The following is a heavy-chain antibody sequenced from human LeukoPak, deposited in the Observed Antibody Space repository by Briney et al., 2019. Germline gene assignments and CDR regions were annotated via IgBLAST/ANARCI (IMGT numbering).Heavy chain of an antibody. D-gene: IGHD4-17*01. CDR2: ISAYNGNT. V-gene: IGHV1-18*01. CDR1: GYTFTSYG. CDR3: ARDRYYGDYVYTSPHY. Sequence: ASVKVSCKASGYTFTSYGISWVRQAPGQGLEWMGWISAYNGNTNYAQKLQGRVTMTTDTSTSTAYMELRSLRSDDTAVYYCARDRYYGDYVYTSPHYWGQGTLVTVSS. J-gene: IGHJ4*02.